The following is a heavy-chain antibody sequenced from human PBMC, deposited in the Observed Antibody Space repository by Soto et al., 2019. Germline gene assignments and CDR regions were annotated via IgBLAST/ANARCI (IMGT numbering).Heavy chain of an antibody. V-gene: IGHV3-30*18. CDR2: ISYDGSNK. J-gene: IGHJ6*02. CDR3: AKDKVMQLWPYYGMDV. Sequence: QVQLVESGGGVVQPGRSLRLSCAASGFTFSSYGMHWVRQAPGKGLEWVAVISYDGSNKYYADSVKGRFTISRDNSKNTLYLQMNSLRAEDTAVYYCAKDKVMQLWPYYGMDVWGQGTTGTVSS. CDR1: GFTFSSYG. D-gene: IGHD5-18*01.